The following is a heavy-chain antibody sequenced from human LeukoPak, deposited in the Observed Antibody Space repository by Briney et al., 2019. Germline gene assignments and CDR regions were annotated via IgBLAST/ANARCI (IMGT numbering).Heavy chain of an antibody. CDR1: AYTFTFYY. V-gene: IGHV1-2*02. CDR2: INPNSGGT. D-gene: IGHD2-2*01. J-gene: IGHJ3*02. Sequence: ASVKASFKSSAYTFTFYYMHWVRQAPGQGLEWMGWINPNSGGTNYAQKFKGRVTMTRDTSISTAYMELSRLRSDDTAVYYCARAWTYQLLAPHDAFDIWGQGTMVTVSS. CDR3: ARAWTYQLLAPHDAFDI.